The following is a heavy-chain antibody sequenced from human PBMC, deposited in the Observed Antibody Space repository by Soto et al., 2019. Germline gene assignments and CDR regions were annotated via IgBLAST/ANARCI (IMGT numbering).Heavy chain of an antibody. CDR1: VYTLTSYD. V-gene: IGHV1-8*01. J-gene: IGHJ6*03. CDR3: AVVPAARRSPSYYYYYMDV. Sequence: GASVKVSCKASVYTLTSYDINWVRQAPGQGLEWMGWMNPNSGNTGYAQKFQGRVTMTRNTSISTAYMELSSLRSEDTAVYYCAVVPAARRSPSYYYYYMDVWGKGTTVTVSS. CDR2: MNPNSGNT. D-gene: IGHD2-2*01.